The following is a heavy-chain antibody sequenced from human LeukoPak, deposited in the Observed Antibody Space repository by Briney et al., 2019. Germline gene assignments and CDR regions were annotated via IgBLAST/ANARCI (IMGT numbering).Heavy chain of an antibody. J-gene: IGHJ4*02. D-gene: IGHD3-22*01. Sequence: KTGGSLRLSCAASGFTVSSNYMSWVRQAPGKGLEWVANIKQDGSEKYYVDSVKGRFTISIDNAKNSLYLQMNSLRAEDTALYYCARVRGSGYYYDYWGQGTLVTVYS. CDR1: GFTVSSNY. CDR2: IKQDGSEK. V-gene: IGHV3-7*03. CDR3: ARVRGSGYYYDY.